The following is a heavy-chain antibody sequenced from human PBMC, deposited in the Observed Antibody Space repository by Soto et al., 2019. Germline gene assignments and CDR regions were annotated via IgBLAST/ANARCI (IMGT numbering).Heavy chain of an antibody. Sequence: QVQLVQSGAEVKKPGSSVKVSCKASGGTFSSYAISWVRQAPGQGLEWMGGIIPIFGTANYAQKFQGRVTITADESTSTAYMELSSLRSEDTAVYYCARASSSWFTPTYYFDYWGQGTLVTVSS. CDR1: GGTFSSYA. V-gene: IGHV1-69*01. D-gene: IGHD6-13*01. CDR2: IIPIFGTA. CDR3: ARASSSWFTPTYYFDY. J-gene: IGHJ4*02.